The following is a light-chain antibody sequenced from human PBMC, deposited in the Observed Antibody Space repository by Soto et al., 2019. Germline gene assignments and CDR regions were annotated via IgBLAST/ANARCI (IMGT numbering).Light chain of an antibody. CDR1: QSIGNK. V-gene: IGKV1-5*01. CDR3: QQYHNYWT. J-gene: IGKJ1*01. Sequence: DIQMTQSPSTLSASVGDRVTITCRASQSIGNKLAWYQQKPGNAPNLLIYDASSLGSGVPLRFSGSESGTEFTLTISSLRPDDFAIHYGQQYHNYWTFGQGTKVDI. CDR2: DAS.